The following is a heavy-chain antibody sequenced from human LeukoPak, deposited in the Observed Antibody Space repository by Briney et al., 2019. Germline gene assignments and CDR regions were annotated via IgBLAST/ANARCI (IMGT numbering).Heavy chain of an antibody. J-gene: IGHJ4*02. CDR3: ARDGLWFGELQFDY. CDR2: IYTSGST. Sequence: SKTLSLTCTVSGGSISSYYWSWIRQPAGKGLEWIGRIYTSGSTNHNPSLKSRVTMSVDTSKNQFSLKLSSVTAADTAVYYCARDGLWFGELQFDYWGQGTLVTVSS. V-gene: IGHV4-4*07. CDR1: GGSISSYY. D-gene: IGHD3-10*01.